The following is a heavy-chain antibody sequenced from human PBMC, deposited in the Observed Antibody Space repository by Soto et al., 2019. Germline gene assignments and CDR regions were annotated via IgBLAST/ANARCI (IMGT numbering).Heavy chain of an antibody. CDR2: ISAYNGNT. Sequence: ASVKVSCKASGYTFLSSDITWLRQAPGHGLEWMGLISAYNGNTNVPQNLQCRVILTTDTSTDTAYMELRSLRSDDTAMYYCARVRSPGHPPYNWFDPWGQGTLVTVSS. CDR3: ARVRSPGHPPYNWFDP. CDR1: GYTFLSSD. V-gene: IGHV1-18*04. J-gene: IGHJ5*02.